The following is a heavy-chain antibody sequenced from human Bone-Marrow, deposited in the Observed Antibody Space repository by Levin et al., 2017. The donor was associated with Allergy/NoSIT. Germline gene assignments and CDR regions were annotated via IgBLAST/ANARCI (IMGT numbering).Heavy chain of an antibody. CDR3: AKSRMNAALEFDL. Sequence: RGESLKISCQASGYDFSSFWIGWVRQGPGKRPEWMAIINPVNSDTRYSPSFQGQVIISVDKSIRTVYLRWNSLKASDTATYYCAKSRMNAALEFDLWGQGTRVTVSS. J-gene: IGHJ5*02. CDR2: INPVNSDT. CDR1: GYDFSSFW. V-gene: IGHV5-51*01. D-gene: IGHD2-15*01.